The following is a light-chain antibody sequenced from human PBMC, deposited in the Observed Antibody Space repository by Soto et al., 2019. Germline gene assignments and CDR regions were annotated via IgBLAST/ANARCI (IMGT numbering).Light chain of an antibody. V-gene: IGLV1-51*01. CDR3: ATWDSSLGAVV. Sequence: QSMLTQPPSVSAAPGQKVTISCSGSSFNIGGNYVSWYVQLPGTAPKFLIYGNNKRPSGIPDRFSGSKSGTSATLGITGLQTEDEADYYCATWDSSLGAVVLGGGTK. CDR1: SFNIGGNY. J-gene: IGLJ3*02. CDR2: GNN.